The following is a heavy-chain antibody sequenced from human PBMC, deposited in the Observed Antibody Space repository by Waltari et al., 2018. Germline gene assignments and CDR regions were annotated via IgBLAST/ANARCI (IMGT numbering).Heavy chain of an antibody. CDR2: IIPFLGIS. V-gene: IGHV1-69*02. CDR1: GGTFSTYT. J-gene: IGHJ4*02. CDR3: ARSGEMKGTVDY. D-gene: IGHD1-1*01. Sequence: HVQLEQSGAEVKKPGSSVKVSCKASGGTFSTYTVTWVRQAPVQGLEWMGSIIPFLGISKYAQSLQARLTITVDQSTNTGYMELNNLRPEDTGVYYCARSGEMKGTVDYWGQGTLVTVSP.